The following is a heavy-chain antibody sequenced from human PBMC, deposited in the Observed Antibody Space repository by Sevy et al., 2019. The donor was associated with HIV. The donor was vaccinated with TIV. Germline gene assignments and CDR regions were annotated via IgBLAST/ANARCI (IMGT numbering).Heavy chain of an antibody. CDR1: GYTFTSYG. V-gene: IGHV1-18*01. Sequence: ASVKVSCKASGYTFTSYGISWVRQAPGQGLEWMGWISAYNGNTNYAQKLQGRVTMTTDTSTSTAYMELRSLRSDDTAVYYYARDLRYCSSTSCYGVGEIDYWGQGTLVTVSS. D-gene: IGHD2-2*01. J-gene: IGHJ4*02. CDR2: ISAYNGNT. CDR3: ARDLRYCSSTSCYGVGEIDY.